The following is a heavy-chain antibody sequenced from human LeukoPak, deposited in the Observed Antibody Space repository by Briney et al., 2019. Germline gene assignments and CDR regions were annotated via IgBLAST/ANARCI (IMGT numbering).Heavy chain of an antibody. J-gene: IGHJ6*03. CDR1: GFTFSSYA. CDR2: ISSSSSYI. D-gene: IGHD6-13*01. Sequence: PGGSLRLSCAASGFTFSSYAMSWVRQAPGKGLEWVSSISSSSSYIYYADSVKGRFTISRDNAKNSLYLQMNSLRAEDTAVYYCAREFLGDSSWLRHYMDVWGKGTTVTVSS. V-gene: IGHV3-21*01. CDR3: AREFLGDSSWLRHYMDV.